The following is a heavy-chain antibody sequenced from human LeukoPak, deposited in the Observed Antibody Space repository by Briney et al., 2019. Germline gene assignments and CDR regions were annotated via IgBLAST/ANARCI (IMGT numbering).Heavy chain of an antibody. J-gene: IGHJ5*02. CDR1: GGSFSGYY. CDR3: ARDYDILTADWGWFDP. Sequence: SETLSLTCAVYGGSFSGYYWSWIRQPPGKGLEWIGEINHSGSTNYNPSLKSRVTISVDTSKNQFSLKLSSVTAADTAVYYCARDYDILTADWGWFDPWGQGTLVTVSS. D-gene: IGHD3-9*01. V-gene: IGHV4-34*01. CDR2: INHSGST.